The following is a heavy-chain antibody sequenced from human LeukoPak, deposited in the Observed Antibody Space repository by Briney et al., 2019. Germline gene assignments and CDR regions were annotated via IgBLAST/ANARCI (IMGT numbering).Heavy chain of an antibody. J-gene: IGHJ4*02. CDR3: ATDLGSSRPNF. CDR2: IKQDGSEK. D-gene: IGHD6-13*01. V-gene: IGHV3-7*01. CDR1: GFSFSTYW. Sequence: GGSLRLPCAASGFSFSTYWMSWVRQAPGKGLECVANIKQDGSEKYYVDSAKGRFTISRDNAKNSLYLQMNSLRAEDTAVYYCATDLGSSRPNFWGQGILVTVSS.